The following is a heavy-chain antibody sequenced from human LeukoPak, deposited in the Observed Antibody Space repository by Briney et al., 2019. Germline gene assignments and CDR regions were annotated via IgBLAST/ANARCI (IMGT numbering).Heavy chain of an antibody. D-gene: IGHD6-13*01. CDR3: AKGIGSSSWGPSD. CDR2: ISSSGSTI. J-gene: IGHJ4*02. CDR1: GFTFSDYY. Sequence: GGSLRLSCAASGFTFSDYYMSWIRQAPGKGLEWASYISSSGSTIYYADSVKGRFTISRDNSKNTLYLQMNSLRAEDTAVYYCAKGIGSSSWGPSDWGQGTLVTVSS. V-gene: IGHV3-11*01.